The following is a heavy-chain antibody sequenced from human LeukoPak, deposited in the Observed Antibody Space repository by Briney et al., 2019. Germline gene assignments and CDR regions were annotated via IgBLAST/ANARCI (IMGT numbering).Heavy chain of an antibody. CDR2: INEDGSRK. CDR3: AGGYYAGY. D-gene: IGHD2-2*01. CDR1: GFTFSNYW. Sequence: GGSLRLSCVDSGFTFSNYWINWVRQAPGKGLEWVGNINEDGSRKNYADSVKGRFTISRDNSKNSLYLQMDSLRAEDTALYYCAGGYYAGYWGQGTQVTVSS. V-gene: IGHV3-7*04. J-gene: IGHJ4*02.